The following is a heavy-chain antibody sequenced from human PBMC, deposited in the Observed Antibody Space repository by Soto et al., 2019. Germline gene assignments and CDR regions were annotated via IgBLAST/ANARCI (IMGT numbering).Heavy chain of an antibody. CDR2: INSDGSST. J-gene: IGHJ4*02. CDR1: GFTFSSYW. V-gene: IGHV3-74*03. D-gene: IGHD2-2*01. CDR3: ARVVTCRSTSCYSVFAY. Sequence: EVQLVESGGGLVQPGGSLRLSCAASGFTFSSYWMHWVRQAPGKGLVWVSRINSDGSSTTYADSVKGRFTISRDNAKNTLYLQMNILSPEHTAVYYCARVVTCRSTSCYSVFAYWGQGTLVNVSS.